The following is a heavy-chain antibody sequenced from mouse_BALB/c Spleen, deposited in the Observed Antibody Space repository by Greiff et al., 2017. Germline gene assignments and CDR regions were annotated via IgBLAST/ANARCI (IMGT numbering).Heavy chain of an antibody. CDR2: INPSTGYT. Sequence: QVQLKQSGAELAKPGASVKMSCKASGYTFTSYWMHWVKQRPGQGLEWIGYINPSTGYTEYNQKFKDKATLTADKSSSTAYMQLSSLTSEDSAVYYCAGDGYYWFAYWGQGTLVTVSA. J-gene: IGHJ3*01. D-gene: IGHD2-3*01. CDR1: GYTFTSYW. V-gene: IGHV1-7*01. CDR3: AGDGYYWFAY.